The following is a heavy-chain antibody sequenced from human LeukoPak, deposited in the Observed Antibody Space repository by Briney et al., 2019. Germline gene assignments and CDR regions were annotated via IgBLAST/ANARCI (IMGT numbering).Heavy chain of an antibody. CDR3: ARQSRDGSKTRGYYFDY. V-gene: IGHV5-51*01. D-gene: IGHD3-10*01. CDR1: GYIFTHYW. CDR2: IYPADSDT. Sequence: GESLKISCQVSGYIFTHYWIGWVRQMPGNGLESMGIIYPADSDTTYSPSFQGQVTISVDKSISTVYLQWSSLKASDTAMYYCARQSRDGSKTRGYYFDYWGQGTLVTVSS. J-gene: IGHJ4*02.